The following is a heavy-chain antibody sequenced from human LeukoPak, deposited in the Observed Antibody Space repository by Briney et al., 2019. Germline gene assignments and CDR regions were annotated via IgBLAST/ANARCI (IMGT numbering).Heavy chain of an antibody. D-gene: IGHD4-23*01. V-gene: IGHV1-18*01. Sequence: GASVKVSCKASGYTFTSYGISWVRQAPGQGLEWMGWISAYNGNTNYAQKFQGRVTMTTDTSTSTAYMELRSLRSDDTTVYYCARMDYGGNPYYFDYWGQGTLVTVSS. CDR1: GYTFTSYG. CDR3: ARMDYGGNPYYFDY. CDR2: ISAYNGNT. J-gene: IGHJ4*02.